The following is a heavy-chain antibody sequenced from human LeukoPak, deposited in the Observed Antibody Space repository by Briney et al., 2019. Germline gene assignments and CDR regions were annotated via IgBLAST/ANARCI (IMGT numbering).Heavy chain of an antibody. J-gene: IGHJ4*02. D-gene: IGHD2-8*01. CDR2: INTKTGDT. CDR1: VYTFTVYY. V-gene: IGHV1-2*02. CDR3: AIHLILPSYDY. Sequence: ASVSVSYTASVYTFTVYYMHWVRQAPGQGGGWMGWINTKTGDTIYTQKFQDRVTLTRDTSIITSYMELSTLTSDDTALYYCAIHLILPSYDYWGQGSLVTVSS.